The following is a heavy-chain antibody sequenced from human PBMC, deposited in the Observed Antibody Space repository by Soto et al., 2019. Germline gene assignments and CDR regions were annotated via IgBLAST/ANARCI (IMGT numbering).Heavy chain of an antibody. V-gene: IGHV3-23*01. CDR1: GLTVGSSA. CDR3: ARITRS. J-gene: IGHJ5*02. CDR2: LSGDGKAT. Sequence: EVRLLASGGGLVQPGGSLRLSCAASGLTVGSSAMTWVRQAPGKGLEWISSLSGDGKATYYADSVKGRFTISRDISKNTLFLQMDSLRVEDTAIYFCARITRSWGQGTRVTVSS. D-gene: IGHD3-3*01.